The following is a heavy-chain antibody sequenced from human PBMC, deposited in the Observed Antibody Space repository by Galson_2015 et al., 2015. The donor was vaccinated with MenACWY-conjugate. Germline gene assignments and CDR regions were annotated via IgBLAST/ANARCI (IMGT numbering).Heavy chain of an antibody. CDR2: INPDGHTT. V-gene: IGHV3-74*01. CDR1: EFTFSSLW. Sequence: SLRLSCAASEFTFSSLWLHWVRQVPGEGLVWVSRINPDGHTTDYADSVKGRFTVSRDNAKNTAYSQMNGLRAEDTAVYYCATAGNYRFDIWGQGTMVTVSS. J-gene: IGHJ3*02. CDR3: ATAGNYRFDI. D-gene: IGHD5-24*01.